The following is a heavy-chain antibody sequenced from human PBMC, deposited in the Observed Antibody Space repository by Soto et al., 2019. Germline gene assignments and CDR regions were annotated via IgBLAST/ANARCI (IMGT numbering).Heavy chain of an antibody. Sequence: GASVKVSCKASGYTFTSYYMHWVRQAPGQGLEWMGIINPSGGSTSYSPSLKSRLTITKDTSKNQVVLTMTNMDPVDTATYYCARTYYYGQNWFDPWGQGTLVTVSS. J-gene: IGHJ5*02. CDR3: ARTYYYGQNWFDP. CDR2: INPSGGST. V-gene: IGHV1-46*04. CDR1: GYTFTSYY. D-gene: IGHD3-10*01.